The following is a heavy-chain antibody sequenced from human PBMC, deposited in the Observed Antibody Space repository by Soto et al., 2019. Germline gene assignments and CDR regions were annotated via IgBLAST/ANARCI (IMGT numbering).Heavy chain of an antibody. D-gene: IGHD6-13*01. CDR3: AHSLIAAVLPKDAFDY. Sequence: QITLKESGPTLVKPTQTLTLTCTFSGFSLSTSGVGVGWIRQPPGKALEWLALIYWDDDKRYSTSLKSRLTITKDTSKNQVVLTMTNMDPVDTATYYCAHSLIAAVLPKDAFDYWGQGTLFNVSS. V-gene: IGHV2-5*02. CDR2: IYWDDDK. J-gene: IGHJ4*02. CDR1: GFSLSTSGVG.